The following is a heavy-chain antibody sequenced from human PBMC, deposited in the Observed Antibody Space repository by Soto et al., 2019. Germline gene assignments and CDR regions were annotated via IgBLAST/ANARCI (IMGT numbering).Heavy chain of an antibody. CDR2: IYHTGTT. J-gene: IGHJ5*02. D-gene: IGHD2-15*01. CDR3: ATLPPRIVVVMTDLPT. CDR1: GASISSTYW. Sequence: SETLSLTCFVSGASISSTYWWSWVRQTPGKRLEWIGQIYHTGTTSYNPSLKNRVAISLDKSNNQFSLRLTSMTAADTAVYYCATLPPRIVVVMTDLPTWGQGTLVTVS. V-gene: IGHV4-4*02.